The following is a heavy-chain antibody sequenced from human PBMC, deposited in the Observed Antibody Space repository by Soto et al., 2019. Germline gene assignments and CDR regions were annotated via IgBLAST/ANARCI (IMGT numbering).Heavy chain of an antibody. D-gene: IGHD3-3*01. CDR1: GYTFTSYY. J-gene: IGHJ6*02. CDR2: INPSGGST. V-gene: IGHV1-46*01. CDR3: ARDLATYYDFWSGYYTGFRTYYYYGMDV. Sequence: ASVKVSCKASGYTFTSYYMHWVRQAPGQGLEWMGIINPSGGSTSYAQKFQGRVTMTRDTSTSTVYMELSSLRSEDTAVYYCARDLATYYDFWSGYYTGFRTYYYYGMDVWGQGTTVTVYS.